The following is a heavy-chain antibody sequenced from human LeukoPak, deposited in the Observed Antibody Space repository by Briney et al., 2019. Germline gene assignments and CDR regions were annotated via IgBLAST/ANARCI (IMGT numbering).Heavy chain of an antibody. CDR1: GFTFSSYE. V-gene: IGHV3-48*03. CDR2: ISSSGTAI. CDR3: ARDMEPDAFDI. D-gene: IGHD1-1*01. J-gene: IGHJ3*02. Sequence: GGSLRLSCAASGFTFSSYEMNWVGQAPGKGLEWVSYISSSGTAIYYADSVKGRFTISRDTAKNSLYLQMHSLRAEDTALYYCARDMEPDAFDIWGQGTMVTVSS.